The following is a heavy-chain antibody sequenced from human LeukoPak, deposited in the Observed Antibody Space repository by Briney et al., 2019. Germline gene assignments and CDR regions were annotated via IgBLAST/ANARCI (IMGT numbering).Heavy chain of an antibody. CDR1: GGSISSGGYY. Sequence: SETLSLTCTVSGGSISSGGYYWSWIRQHPGKGLEWIGYIYYSGSTYYNPSLKSRVTISVDTSKNQFSLKLSSVTAADTAVYYCARDRGYYGSGSYFTPNYYYGMDVWGQGTTVTVSS. CDR2: IYYSGST. D-gene: IGHD3-10*01. CDR3: ARDRGYYGSGSYFTPNYYYGMDV. V-gene: IGHV4-31*03. J-gene: IGHJ6*02.